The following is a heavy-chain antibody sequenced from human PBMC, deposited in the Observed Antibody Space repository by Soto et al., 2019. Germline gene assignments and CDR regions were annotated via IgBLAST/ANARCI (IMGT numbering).Heavy chain of an antibody. CDR1: GGSISSSSYY. V-gene: IGHV4-39*01. CDR2: IYYSGST. J-gene: IGHJ5*02. CDR3: AIRDYDILTGYYSGAFYP. Sequence: QLQLQESGPGLVKPSETLSLTCTVSGGSISSSSYYWGWIRQPPGKGLEWIGSIYYSGSTYYNPSLKSRVTISVDTSKNQFSLKLSSVTAADTAVYDCAIRDYDILTGYYSGAFYPWGQGTLVTVSS. D-gene: IGHD3-9*01.